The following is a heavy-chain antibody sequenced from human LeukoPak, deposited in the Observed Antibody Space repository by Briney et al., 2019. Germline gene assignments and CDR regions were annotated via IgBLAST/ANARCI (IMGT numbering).Heavy chain of an antibody. D-gene: IGHD3-22*01. CDR1: GFTFSGYG. Sequence: GGSLRLSCAASGFTFSGYGMHWVRQAPGKGLEWVSSISSSSSYIYYADSVKGRFTISRDNAKNSVYLQMNSLRAEDTAVYYCARASYYDSSGYYDNRFDPWGQGTLVTVSS. V-gene: IGHV3-21*01. CDR2: ISSSSSYI. J-gene: IGHJ5*02. CDR3: ARASYYDSSGYYDNRFDP.